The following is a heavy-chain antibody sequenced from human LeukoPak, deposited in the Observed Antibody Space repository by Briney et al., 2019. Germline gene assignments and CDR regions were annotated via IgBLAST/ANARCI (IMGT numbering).Heavy chain of an antibody. D-gene: IGHD5-18*01. CDR2: MNPNSGNT. J-gene: IGHJ4*02. V-gene: IGHV1-8*03. CDR1: GYTFTSYD. Sequence: ASVKVSCKASGYTFTSYDINWVRQATGQGLEWMGWMNPNSGNTGYAQKFQGRLTITRNTSISTAYMELSSLRSDDTAVYYCASGGVTVYSYGPDYWGQGTLVAVSS. CDR3: ASGGVTVYSYGPDY.